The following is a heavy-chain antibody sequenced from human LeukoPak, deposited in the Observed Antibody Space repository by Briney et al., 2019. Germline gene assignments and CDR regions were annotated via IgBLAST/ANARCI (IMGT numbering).Heavy chain of an antibody. CDR1: GFTFSSYS. CDR3: ARASIFYYERYDAFDI. J-gene: IGHJ3*02. D-gene: IGHD3-22*01. Sequence: PGGSLRLSCAASGFTFSSYSMNWVRQAPGKGLEWVSSISSSSSYIYYADSVKGRFTISRDNAKNSLYLQMNSLRAEDTAVYYCARASIFYYERYDAFDIWGQGTMVTVSS. CDR2: ISSSSSYI. V-gene: IGHV3-21*04.